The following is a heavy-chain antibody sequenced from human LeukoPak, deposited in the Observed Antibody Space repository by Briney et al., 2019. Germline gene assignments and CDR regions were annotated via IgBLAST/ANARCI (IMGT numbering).Heavy chain of an antibody. CDR1: GYNFPIFW. V-gene: IGHV5-51*07. J-gene: IGHJ3*01. CDR3: VRGPTSDAFDV. CDR2: IYSGDSDT. Sequence: GESLKISCKGSGYNFPIFWIGWVQQMPGKGLEWMGIIYSGDSDTRYSPSFQGQVTISADKSISTAYLHWSSLRASHTAMYYCVRGPTSDAFDVWGQGTMVTISS.